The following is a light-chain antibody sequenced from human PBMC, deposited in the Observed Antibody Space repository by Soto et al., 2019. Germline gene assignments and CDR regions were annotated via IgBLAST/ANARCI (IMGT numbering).Light chain of an antibody. CDR1: AGAVTSGQY. CDR3: LLSYNGVQV. V-gene: IGLV7-46*01. J-gene: IGLJ3*02. Sequence: QAVVTQEPSLTVSPGGTVTLTCGSSAGAVTSGQYPFWFQQKPGQAPKTLIYDTSRRHSWTPARFSGSLLGCKAALTLSGTQPEDEAEYYCLLSYNGVQVFGGGTKLTVL. CDR2: DTS.